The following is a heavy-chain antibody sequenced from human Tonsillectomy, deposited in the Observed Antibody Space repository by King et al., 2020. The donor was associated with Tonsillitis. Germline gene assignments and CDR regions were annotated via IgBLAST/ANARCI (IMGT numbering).Heavy chain of an antibody. CDR2: IYYSGST. J-gene: IGHJ4*02. CDR1: GGSISSYY. CDR3: ARLESIAALE. D-gene: IGHD6-6*01. V-gene: IGHV4-59*08. Sequence: VQLQESGPGLVKPSETLSLTCTVSGGSISSYYWSWIRQPPGKGLEWIGYIYYSGSTNYNPSLKSRVTISVDTSKNQFSLKLSSVTAADTAVYYCARLESIAALEWGQGNLVSVSS.